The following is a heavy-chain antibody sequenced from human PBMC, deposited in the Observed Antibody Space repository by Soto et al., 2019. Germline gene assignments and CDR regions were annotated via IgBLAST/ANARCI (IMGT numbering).Heavy chain of an antibody. V-gene: IGHV3-43*01. J-gene: IGHJ5*02. CDR1: GFTFDDYT. Sequence: PGGSLRLSCAASGFTFDDYTMHWVRQAPGKGLEWVSLISWDGGSTYYADSVKGRFTISRDNSKNSLYLQMNSLRTEDTALYYCARGFLGWFDPWGQGTLVTVSS. CDR3: ARGFLGWFDP. D-gene: IGHD7-27*01. CDR2: ISWDGGST.